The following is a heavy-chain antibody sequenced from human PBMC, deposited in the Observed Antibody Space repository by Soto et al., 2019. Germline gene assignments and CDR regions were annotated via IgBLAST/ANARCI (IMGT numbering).Heavy chain of an antibody. V-gene: IGHV1-18*01. CDR2: ISAYNGKT. J-gene: IGHJ4*02. Sequence: QVQLVQSGAEVKKPGASVKVSCKTSGYPFTSYGINWVRQAPGQGPEWMGWISAYNGKTSYTQKFQGRVTMTTDTSTSTAYMELRSLRSDDTAVYYCARDRLLAVTGPLHYWGQGTLVTVSS. CDR1: GYPFTSYG. D-gene: IGHD6-19*01. CDR3: ARDRLLAVTGPLHY.